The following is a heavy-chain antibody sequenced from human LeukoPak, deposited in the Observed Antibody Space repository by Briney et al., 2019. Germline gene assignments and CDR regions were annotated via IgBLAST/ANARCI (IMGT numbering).Heavy chain of an antibody. J-gene: IGHJ4*02. Sequence: PSETLSLTCAVYGGSFSGHYWSWIRQPPGKGLEWIGEINHSGSTNYNPSLKSRVTISVDTSKNQFSLKLSSVTAADTAVYYCARAPELHFDYWGQGTLVTVSS. D-gene: IGHD1-7*01. CDR2: INHSGST. CDR1: GGSFSGHY. CDR3: ARAPELHFDY. V-gene: IGHV4-34*01.